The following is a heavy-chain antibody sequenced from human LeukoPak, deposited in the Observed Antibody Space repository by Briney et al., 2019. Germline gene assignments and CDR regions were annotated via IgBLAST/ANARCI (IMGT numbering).Heavy chain of an antibody. CDR1: GGSISSGGYY. CDR2: IYYSGST. CDR3: AREKRKGIVAATDWFDP. Sequence: EASETLSLTCTVSGGSISSGGYYWSWIRQHPGKGLEWIGYIYYSGSTYYNPSLKSRVTISVDTSKNQFSLKLSSVTAADTAVYYCAREKRKGIVAATDWFDPWGQGTLVTVSS. V-gene: IGHV4-31*03. D-gene: IGHD1-26*01. J-gene: IGHJ5*02.